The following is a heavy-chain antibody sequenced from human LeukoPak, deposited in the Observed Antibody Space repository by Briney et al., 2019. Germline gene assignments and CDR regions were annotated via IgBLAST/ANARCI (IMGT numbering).Heavy chain of an antibody. J-gene: IGHJ4*02. CDR1: GLTFSSYA. Sequence: GGSLRLSCAASGLTFSSYAMSWVRQAPGKGLEWVSAISGSGGSTYYADSVKGRFTISRDNSKNTLYLQMNSLRAEDTAVYYCATPWNGDYVGFDYWGQGTLVTVSS. D-gene: IGHD4-17*01. V-gene: IGHV3-23*01. CDR3: ATPWNGDYVGFDY. CDR2: ISGSGGST.